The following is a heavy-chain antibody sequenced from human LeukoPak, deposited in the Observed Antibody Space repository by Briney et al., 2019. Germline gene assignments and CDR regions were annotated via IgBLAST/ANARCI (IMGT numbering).Heavy chain of an antibody. Sequence: SETLSLTCTVSGGSISSSSYYWGWIRQPPGKGLEWIGSIYYSGSTYYNPSLKSRVTISVDTSKNQFSLKLSSVTAADTAVCYCARTYCSSTSCYRHYYYYYGTDVWGQGTTVTVSS. J-gene: IGHJ6*02. CDR2: IYYSGST. V-gene: IGHV4-39*01. D-gene: IGHD2-2*01. CDR3: ARTYCSSTSCYRHYYYYYGTDV. CDR1: GGSISSSSYY.